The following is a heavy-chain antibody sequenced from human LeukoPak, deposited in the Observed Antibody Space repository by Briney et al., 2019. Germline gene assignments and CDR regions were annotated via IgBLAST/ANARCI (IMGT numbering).Heavy chain of an antibody. V-gene: IGHV1-2*02. D-gene: IGHD3-10*01. CDR1: GYTFTNYY. J-gene: IGHJ6*03. Sequence: ASVKVSCKASGYTFTNYYMHWVRQAPGQGLEWMGWINPNSGGTNYAQKFQGRVTMTRDTSISTAYMELSRLRSDDTAVYYCARDRESEYYGSGSYYYYYYYMDVWGKGTTVIVSS. CDR3: ARDRESEYYGSGSYYYYYYYMDV. CDR2: INPNSGGT.